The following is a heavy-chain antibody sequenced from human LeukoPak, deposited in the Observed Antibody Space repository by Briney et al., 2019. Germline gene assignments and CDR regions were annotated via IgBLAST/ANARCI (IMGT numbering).Heavy chain of an antibody. CDR1: GFTFSSYG. Sequence: PGGSLRLSCAASGFTFSSYGMHWVRQAPGKGLEWVAVISYDGSNKYYADSVKGRFTISRDNSKNTLYLQMNSLRAEDTAVYYCAKVLRVAGTGPWGQGTLVTVSS. D-gene: IGHD6-19*01. V-gene: IGHV3-30*18. CDR3: AKVLRVAGTGP. J-gene: IGHJ5*02. CDR2: ISYDGSNK.